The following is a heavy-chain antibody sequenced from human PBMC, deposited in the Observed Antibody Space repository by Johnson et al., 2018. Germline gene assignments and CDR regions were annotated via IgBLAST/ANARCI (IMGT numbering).Heavy chain of an antibody. CDR2: ISGRGGTI. V-gene: IGHV3-11*04. CDR1: GFTFRNYY. J-gene: IGHJ4*02. D-gene: IGHD1-20*01. CDR3: ARVPYNWINEGYFDY. Sequence: QVQLVQSGGGLVKAGGSLRLSCAASGFTFRNYYMSWIRQAPGKGLEWISYISGRGGTIYYADSVRGRFTISGDNAKHSLSLQMNSLRAEDTAVYFCARVPYNWINEGYFDYWGQGTLVTVSS.